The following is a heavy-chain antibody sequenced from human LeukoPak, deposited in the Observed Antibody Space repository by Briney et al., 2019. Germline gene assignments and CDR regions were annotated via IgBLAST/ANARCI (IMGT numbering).Heavy chain of an antibody. Sequence: GGSLRLSCAASGFTFSSYAMHWVRQAPGKGLEWVAFISYDGNDKYYADSVKGRFTISRDNSKKTLSVQMNSLRVEDTALYYCAREGKYTSTWPVDHWGQGTLVTVSS. D-gene: IGHD6-19*01. J-gene: IGHJ4*02. CDR2: ISYDGNDK. V-gene: IGHV3-30*04. CDR3: AREGKYTSTWPVDH. CDR1: GFTFSSYA.